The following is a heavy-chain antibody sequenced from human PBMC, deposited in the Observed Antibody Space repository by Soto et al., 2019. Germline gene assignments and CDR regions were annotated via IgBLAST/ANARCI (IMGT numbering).Heavy chain of an antibody. Sequence: GGSLRLSCAASGFTFSSYEMNWVRQAPGKGLERVSYISSSGSTIYYADSVKGRFTISRDNAKNSLYLQMNSLRAEDTAVYYCARDSYGSGSSPDGMDVWGQGTTVTVSS. CDR2: ISSSGSTI. D-gene: IGHD3-10*01. V-gene: IGHV3-48*03. CDR3: ARDSYGSGSSPDGMDV. CDR1: GFTFSSYE. J-gene: IGHJ6*02.